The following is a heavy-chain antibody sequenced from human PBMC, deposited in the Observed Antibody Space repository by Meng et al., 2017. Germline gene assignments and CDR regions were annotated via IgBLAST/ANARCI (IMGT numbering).Heavy chain of an antibody. V-gene: IGHV4-39*07. CDR1: GGSNSRSSHH. D-gene: IGHD3-10*01. Sequence: QWHRREWGPGTVKRSGTRSLTCTVSGGSNSRSSHHWGWIRQPPGKGLEWIGSIYYSGSTYYNPSLKSRVTISVDTSKNQFSLKLSSVTAADTAVYYCARVPYYGSGSYQYNWFDPWGQGTLVTVAS. J-gene: IGHJ5*02. CDR3: ARVPYYGSGSYQYNWFDP. CDR2: IYYSGST.